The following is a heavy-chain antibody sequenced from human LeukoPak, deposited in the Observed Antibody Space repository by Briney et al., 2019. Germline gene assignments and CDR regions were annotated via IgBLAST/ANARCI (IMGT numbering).Heavy chain of an antibody. V-gene: IGHV3-23*01. D-gene: IGHD3-3*01. J-gene: IGHJ4*02. CDR2: ISGSGGST. CDR3: TTAYDFWSGYYTGG. CDR1: GFTFSSYA. Sequence: PGGSLRLSCAASGFTFSSYAMSWVRQAPGKGLEWVSAISGSGGSTYYADSVKGRFTISRDNSKNTLYLQMNSLRAEDTAVYYCTTAYDFWSGYYTGGWGQGTLVTVSS.